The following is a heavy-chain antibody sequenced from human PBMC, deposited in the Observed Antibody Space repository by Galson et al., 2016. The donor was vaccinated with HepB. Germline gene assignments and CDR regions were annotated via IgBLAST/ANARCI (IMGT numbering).Heavy chain of an antibody. D-gene: IGHD3-10*01. CDR1: GCTVSSGSYY. J-gene: IGHJ6*02. CDR3: ARGESYYGSGSSIYGMDV. CDR2: IYYSGST. Sequence: TLSLTCTVSGCTVSSGSYYWSWIRQPQGQGLEWIGYIYYSGSTNSNPSPKSRVTISVDTSKNQFSLKLSSVTAADTAVYYCARGESYYGSGSSIYGMDVWGQGTTVTVSS. V-gene: IGHV4-61*01.